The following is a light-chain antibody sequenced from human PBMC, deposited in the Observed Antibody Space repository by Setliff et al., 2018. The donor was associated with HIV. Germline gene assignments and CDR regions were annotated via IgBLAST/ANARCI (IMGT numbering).Light chain of an antibody. J-gene: IGKJ1*01. CDR2: GAS. V-gene: IGKV3-20*01. CDR3: QQYGSSPRT. CDR1: QSVSSSY. Sequence: TLSLSPGERATLSCRASQSVSSSYLAWYQQKPGQAPRLLIYGASSRATGIPDRFSGSASGTDFTLTISRLEPEDFAVYYCQQYGSSPRTFGQGTKVDIK.